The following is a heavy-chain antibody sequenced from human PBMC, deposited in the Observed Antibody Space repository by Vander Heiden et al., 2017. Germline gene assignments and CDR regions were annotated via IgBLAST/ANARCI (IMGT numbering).Heavy chain of an antibody. CDR2: INHSGST. CDR3: ARIGGRYYYGSGRTFDY. D-gene: IGHD3-10*01. CDR1: GGSFSGYY. V-gene: IGHV4-34*01. J-gene: IGHJ4*02. Sequence: QVQLQQWGAGLLKPSETLSLTCAVYGGSFSGYYWSWIRQPPGKGLEWIGEINHSGSTNYNPSLKSRVTISVDTSKNQFSRKLSSVTAADTAVYYCARIGGRYYYGSGRTFDYWGQGTLVTVSS.